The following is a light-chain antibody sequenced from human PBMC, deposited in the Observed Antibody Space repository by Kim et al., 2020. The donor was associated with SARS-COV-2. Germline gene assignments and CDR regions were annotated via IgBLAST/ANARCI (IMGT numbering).Light chain of an antibody. V-gene: IGLV2-14*03. CDR2: DVT. Sequence: QSALTQPASVSGSPGQSITISCTGTTSDVGGYNYVSWYQHHPGKAPKLMIYDVTKPPSGVSNRFSGSKSGNTASLTISGLQAEDEADYYCSSYTSSSTVVFGGGTQLTVL. CDR3: SSYTSSSTVV. J-gene: IGLJ2*01. CDR1: TSDVGGYNY.